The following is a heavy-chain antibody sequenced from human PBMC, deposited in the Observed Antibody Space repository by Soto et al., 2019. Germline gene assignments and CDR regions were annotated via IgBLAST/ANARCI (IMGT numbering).Heavy chain of an antibody. CDR1: GGSISSSNW. D-gene: IGHD2-8*01. Sequence: SETLSLTCAVSGGSISSSNWWSWVRQPPGKGLEWIGEIYHSGSTNYNPSLKSRVTISVDQSKNQFSLKLSSVTAADTAVYYCARDHASSEDDCTNGVCYFDYWGQGTLVTVSS. CDR3: ARDHASSEDDCTNGVCYFDY. CDR2: IYHSGST. V-gene: IGHV4-4*02. J-gene: IGHJ4*02.